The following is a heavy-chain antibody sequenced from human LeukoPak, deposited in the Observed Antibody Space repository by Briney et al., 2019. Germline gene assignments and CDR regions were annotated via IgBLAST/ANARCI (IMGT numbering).Heavy chain of an antibody. Sequence: GRSLRLSCAASGFTLSSFGMVWVRQAPGKGLEWVTLMWYDGRNKYYADSVKGRFTISRDNSKNTVYLQMNSLRGEDTAVYYCARVGDMEAFDIWGQGTRVTVYS. D-gene: IGHD3-16*01. CDR3: ARVGDMEAFDI. J-gene: IGHJ3*02. V-gene: IGHV3-33*01. CDR1: GFTLSSFG. CDR2: MWYDGRNK.